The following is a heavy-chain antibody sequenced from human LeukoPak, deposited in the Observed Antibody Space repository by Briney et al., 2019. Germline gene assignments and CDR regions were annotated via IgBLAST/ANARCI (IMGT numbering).Heavy chain of an antibody. J-gene: IGHJ4*02. CDR2: IIPIFGTA. Sequence: SVKVSCKASGGTFSSYAISWVRQAPGQGLEWMGRIIPIFGTANYAQKFQGRVAITTDESTSTAYMELSSLRSEDTAVYYCARGGTGTTSDYWGQGTLVTVSS. CDR1: GGTFSSYA. V-gene: IGHV1-69*05. D-gene: IGHD1-7*01. CDR3: ARGGTGTTSDY.